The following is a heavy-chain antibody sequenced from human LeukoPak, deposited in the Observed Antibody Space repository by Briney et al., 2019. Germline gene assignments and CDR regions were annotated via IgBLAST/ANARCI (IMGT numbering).Heavy chain of an antibody. CDR2: INAGNGNT. J-gene: IGHJ4*02. CDR3: ARSFAMVRGEYYFDY. D-gene: IGHD3-10*01. V-gene: IGHV1-3*01. Sequence: ASVKVSCKASGYTFTSYAMHWVRQAPGQRLEWMGWINAGNGNTKYSQKFQGRVTITRDTSASTAHMELSSLRSEDTAVYYCARSFAMVRGEYYFDYWGQGTLVTVSS. CDR1: GYTFTSYA.